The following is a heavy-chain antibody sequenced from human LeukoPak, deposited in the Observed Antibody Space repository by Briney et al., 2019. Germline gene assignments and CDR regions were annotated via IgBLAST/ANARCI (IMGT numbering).Heavy chain of an antibody. D-gene: IGHD4-17*01. V-gene: IGHV4-59*01. J-gene: IGHJ4*02. CDR2: IYYSGST. CDR3: ARSRNDYDFDY. Sequence: SETLSLTCTVSGGSISSYYWSWIRQPPGKGLEWIGYIYYSGSTNYNPSLKSRVTISVDTSKNQFSLKLNSVTAADTAVYYCARSRNDYDFDYWGQGTLVTVSS. CDR1: GGSISSYY.